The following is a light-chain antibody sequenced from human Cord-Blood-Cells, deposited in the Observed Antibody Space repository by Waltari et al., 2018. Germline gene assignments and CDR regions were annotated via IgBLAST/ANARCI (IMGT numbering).Light chain of an antibody. V-gene: IGLV2-14*01. Sequence: QSALTQPASVSGSPGQSITISCTGTSSDVGGYNSVSWYQQHPGKAPKLMIYDVSKRPSGVSNCFSGSKSGNTASLTISGLQAEDEADYYCSSYTSSSTWVFGGGTKLTVL. CDR1: SSDVGGYNS. CDR3: SSYTSSSTWV. CDR2: DVS. J-gene: IGLJ3*02.